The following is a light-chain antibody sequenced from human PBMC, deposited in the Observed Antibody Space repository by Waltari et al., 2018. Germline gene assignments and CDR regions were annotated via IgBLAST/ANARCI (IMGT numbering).Light chain of an antibody. V-gene: IGLV1-40*01. Sequence: QSVLTQPPSVSGAPGQRVTISCTGSSSNIGAGYELHWSQQLPGTAPKLLTYCNSHRPSGLPARFSGSKSGTSASLAITGLQAEDEADYYCQSYDSSLSGSVFGGGTKLTVL. CDR1: SSNIGAGYE. CDR3: QSYDSSLSGSV. CDR2: CNS. J-gene: IGLJ2*01.